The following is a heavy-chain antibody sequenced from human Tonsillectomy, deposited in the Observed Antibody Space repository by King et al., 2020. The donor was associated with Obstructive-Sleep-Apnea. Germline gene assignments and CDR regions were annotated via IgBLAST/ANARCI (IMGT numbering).Heavy chain of an antibody. CDR3: ARGSGAAAVNWFDP. Sequence: VQLQQWGAGLLKPSETLSLTCAVFGGSFSDYYWSWIRQPPGKGLEWIGEINHTGSTNYNPSLKSRVTTSVDTSTNQFSLTLNSVTAADTAVYYCARGSGAAAVNWFDPWGQGTLVTVSS. V-gene: IGHV4-34*01. J-gene: IGHJ5*02. D-gene: IGHD6-13*01. CDR2: INHTGST. CDR1: GGSFSDYY.